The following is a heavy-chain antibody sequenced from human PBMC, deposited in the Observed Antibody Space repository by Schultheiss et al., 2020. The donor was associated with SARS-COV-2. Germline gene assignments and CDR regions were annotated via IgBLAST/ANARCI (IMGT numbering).Heavy chain of an antibody. V-gene: IGHV3-23*01. D-gene: IGHD3-22*01. CDR3: AKDTIDYYYDSSGYLDY. J-gene: IGHJ4*03. CDR1: GFTFSSYA. CDR2: ISGSGGST. Sequence: GGSLRVSCAASGFTFSSYAMSWVRQAPGKWLEWVSAISGSGGSTYYADSVKGRFTISRDNSKNTLYLQMNSLKAEDTAVYYCAKDTIDYYYDSSGYLDYWGHGALGTISS.